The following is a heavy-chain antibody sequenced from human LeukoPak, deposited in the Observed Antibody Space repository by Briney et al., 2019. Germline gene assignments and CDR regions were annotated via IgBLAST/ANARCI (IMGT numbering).Heavy chain of an antibody. CDR2: IYYSGST. Sequence: TSETLSLTCTVSGGSISSYYWSWIRQPPGKGLEWIGYIYYSGSTNYNPSLKSRVTISVDTSKNQFSLKLSSVTAADTAVYYCASPRGSYRRFDYWGQGTLVTVSS. J-gene: IGHJ4*02. V-gene: IGHV4-59*12. CDR1: GGSISSYY. D-gene: IGHD1-26*01. CDR3: ASPRGSYRRFDY.